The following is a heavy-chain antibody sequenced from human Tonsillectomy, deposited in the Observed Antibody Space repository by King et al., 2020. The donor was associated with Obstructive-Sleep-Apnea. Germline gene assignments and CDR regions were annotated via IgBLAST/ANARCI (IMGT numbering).Heavy chain of an antibody. D-gene: IGHD1-26*01. CDR2: MYHSGTRS. CDR1: GYSITSGYY. V-gene: IGHV4-38-2*02. Sequence: VPLQESGPGLVKPSETLSLTCSVSGYSITSGYYWGWIRQSPGKGLEWIGSMYHSGTRSYSNPSLKSRVTISIDRTKNQVSLKVISVTATDTAVYYCAGSIVGASLNYWGQGTLVTVSS. CDR3: AGSIVGASLNY. J-gene: IGHJ4*02.